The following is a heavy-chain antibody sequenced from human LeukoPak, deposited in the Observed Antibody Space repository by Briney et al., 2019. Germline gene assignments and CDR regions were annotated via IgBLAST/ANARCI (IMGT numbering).Heavy chain of an antibody. V-gene: IGHV3-21*01. CDR2: ISSSSSYI. J-gene: IGHJ4*02. D-gene: IGHD3-22*01. CDR3: ARDRVSAHYYDSSGYPDY. Sequence: PGGSLRLSCAASGFTFSSYSMNWVRQDPGKWLEWVSSISSSSSYIYYADPVKGRLTISRDNAKNSLYLQMNSLRAEDTAVYYCARDRVSAHYYDSSGYPDYWGQGTLVTVSS. CDR1: GFTFSSYS.